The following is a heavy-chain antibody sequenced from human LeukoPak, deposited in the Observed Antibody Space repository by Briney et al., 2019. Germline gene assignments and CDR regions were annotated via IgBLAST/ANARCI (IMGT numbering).Heavy chain of an antibody. CDR2: FSASDGRT. J-gene: IGHJ4*02. V-gene: IGHV3-23*01. CDR1: GFTFTSYA. D-gene: IGHD3-10*01. Sequence: PGGSLRLSCAASGFTFTSYAMSWVRQAPGKGLEYISTFSASDGRTYYADSVKGRFTISRDNSKYTLHLQMNSLRAEDTAVYYCAKQHAATGGYFDYWGQGTLVTVSS. CDR3: AKQHAATGGYFDY.